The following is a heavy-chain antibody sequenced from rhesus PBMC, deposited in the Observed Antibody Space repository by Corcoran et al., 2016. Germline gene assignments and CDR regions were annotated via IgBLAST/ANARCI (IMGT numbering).Heavy chain of an antibody. CDR2: IYGSGSST. CDR3: ARYCTGSTCYLDY. V-gene: IGHV4S11*01. D-gene: IGHD2-2*01. J-gene: IGHJ4*01. Sequence: QVLLQESGPGLVKSSETLSLTCSVSGASFSASWWPWIRNPPGTGLEWIGYIYGSGSSTNYNPSLKSRVTLSVDTSKNQFSLNLNSVTAADTAVYYCARYCTGSTCYLDYWGQGVLVTVSS. CDR1: GASFSASW.